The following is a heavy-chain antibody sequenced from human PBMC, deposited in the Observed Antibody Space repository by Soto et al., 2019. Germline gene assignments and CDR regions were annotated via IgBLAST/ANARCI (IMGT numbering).Heavy chain of an antibody. Sequence: PGGSLRLSCAASGFTFSSYGMHWVRQAPGKGLEWVAVISHDGSNKYYADSVKGRFTLSRDNSQNTLYLQMNSLRAEDTAVYYCARDVGLGYCTGTSCYSFDYWGQGT. CDR3: ARDVGLGYCTGTSCYSFDY. CDR2: ISHDGSNK. D-gene: IGHD2-2*01. V-gene: IGHV3-30*03. CDR1: GFTFSSYG. J-gene: IGHJ4*02.